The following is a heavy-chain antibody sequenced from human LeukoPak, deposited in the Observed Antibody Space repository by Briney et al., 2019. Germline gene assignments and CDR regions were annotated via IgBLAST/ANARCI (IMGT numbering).Heavy chain of an antibody. V-gene: IGHV1-69*05. J-gene: IGHJ4*02. Sequence: GASVKVSCKASGGTFNSYTISWVRQAPGPGLEWMGVIIPIFGTANYAQQFQGRVTTTTDESTTTAYMELSSLRSEDTAVYYCAREDYYDSSGYYSLDYWGQGTLVTVSS. CDR1: GGTFNSYT. CDR2: IIPIFGTA. CDR3: AREDYYDSSGYYSLDY. D-gene: IGHD3-22*01.